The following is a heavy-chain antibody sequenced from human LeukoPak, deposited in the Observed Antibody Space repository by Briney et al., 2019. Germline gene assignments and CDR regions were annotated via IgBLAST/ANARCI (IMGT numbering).Heavy chain of an antibody. D-gene: IGHD3-10*01. CDR3: ARGDGSGSGRWFDP. J-gene: IGHJ5*02. CDR1: GASISSGTYS. V-gene: IGHV4-30-2*01. CDR2: IYHTGST. Sequence: SQTLSLTCTVSGASISSGTYSWSWIRQPPGEGLEWIGYIYHTGSTYYNPSLRGRVTISVDRSKNQFSLNLNFVTAADTALYYCARGDGSGSGRWFDPWGQGTLITVSS.